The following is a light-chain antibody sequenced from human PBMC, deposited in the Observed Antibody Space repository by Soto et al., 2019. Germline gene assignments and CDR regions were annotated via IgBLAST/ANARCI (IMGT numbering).Light chain of an antibody. Sequence: DIVMTQSPDSLAVSLGERATINCKSSQSVLYNSNNKNYLAWYQQKPRQPPKLLIYWASTRESGVPDRFSGSGDGTDFTLTISSLQAEDVAVYYCQQYYSTPLTFGGGTKVEIK. CDR1: QSVLYNSNNKNY. CDR2: WAS. J-gene: IGKJ4*01. V-gene: IGKV4-1*01. CDR3: QQYYSTPLT.